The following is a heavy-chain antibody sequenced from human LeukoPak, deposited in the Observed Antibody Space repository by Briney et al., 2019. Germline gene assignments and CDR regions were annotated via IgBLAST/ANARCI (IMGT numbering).Heavy chain of an antibody. CDR2: IIPILGIA. V-gene: IGHV1-69*04. CDR1: GGTFSSYA. J-gene: IGHJ3*02. D-gene: IGHD4-23*01. CDR3: ARDSTVEAFDI. Sequence: ASVKVSCKASGGTFSSYAISWVRQAPGQGLEWMGRIIPILGIANYAQKFQGRVTITADKSTSTAYMELSSLRSEDTAVYYCARDSTVEAFDIWGQGTMVTVSS.